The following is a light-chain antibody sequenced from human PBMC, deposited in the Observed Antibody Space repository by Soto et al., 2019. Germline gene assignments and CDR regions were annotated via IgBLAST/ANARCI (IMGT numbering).Light chain of an antibody. Sequence: DIVMTQSPDSLAVSLGERATINCKSSQSVLYSSSNKNYLAWYQQKPGQPPKLLIYWASTREAGVPDRFSGSGSGTDFTLTISSPQAEDVALYFCQQYYSAPYTFGQGAKLEIK. CDR2: WAS. CDR3: QQYYSAPYT. V-gene: IGKV4-1*01. CDR1: QSVLYSSSNKNY. J-gene: IGKJ2*01.